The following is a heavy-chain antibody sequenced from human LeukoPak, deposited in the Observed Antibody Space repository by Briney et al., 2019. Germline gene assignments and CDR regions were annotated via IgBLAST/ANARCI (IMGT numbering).Heavy chain of an antibody. CDR1: GFTFSSYA. V-gene: IGHV3-23*01. CDR2: ISGSGGST. J-gene: IGHJ4*02. CDR3: AKDFAVTGYDILTGYYEGEGYFDY. D-gene: IGHD3-9*01. Sequence: GGSLRLSCAASGFTFSSYAMSWVRQAPGKGLEWVSAISGSGGSTYYADSVKGRFTISRDNSKNTLYLQMYSLRAEDTAVYYCAKDFAVTGYDILTGYYEGEGYFDYWGQGTLVTVSS.